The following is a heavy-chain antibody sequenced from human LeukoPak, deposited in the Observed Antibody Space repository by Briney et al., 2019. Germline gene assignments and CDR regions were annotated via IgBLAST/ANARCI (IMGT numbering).Heavy chain of an antibody. V-gene: IGHV1-69*13. Sequence: ASVKVSCKASGGTFSSYAISWVRQAPGQGLEWMGGIIPIFGTANYVQKFQGRVTITADESTSTAYMELSSLRSEDTAVYYCARGSLVATELFDYWGQGTLVTVSS. J-gene: IGHJ4*02. CDR3: ARGSLVATELFDY. D-gene: IGHD5-12*01. CDR2: IIPIFGTA. CDR1: GGTFSSYA.